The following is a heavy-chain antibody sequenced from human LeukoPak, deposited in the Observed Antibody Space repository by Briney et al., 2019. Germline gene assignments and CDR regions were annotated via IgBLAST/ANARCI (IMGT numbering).Heavy chain of an antibody. CDR3: ARVTGYRIEDYFDY. V-gene: IGHV4-59*01. D-gene: IGHD6-13*01. CDR2: ISHSGTT. Sequence: SETLSLTCTVSGGSLNTYFWSWIRQPPGKGPEWIGYISHSGTTKYNPSLQSRVTISVDTSMNRFSLKLKSVTPADTAVYYCARVTGYRIEDYFDYWGQGTLVTVSS. J-gene: IGHJ4*02. CDR1: GGSLNTYF.